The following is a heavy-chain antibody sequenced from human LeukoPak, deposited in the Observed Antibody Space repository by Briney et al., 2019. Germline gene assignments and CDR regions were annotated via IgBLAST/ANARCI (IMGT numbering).Heavy chain of an antibody. CDR3: ARIRRPRGYSYGPHTEKRIFFDY. J-gene: IGHJ4*02. CDR1: GGSFSGYY. V-gene: IGHV4-34*01. Sequence: SETLSLTCAVYGGSFSGYYWSWIRQPPGKGLEWIGEINHSGSTNCNPSLKSRVTISVDTSKNQFSLKLSSVTAADTAVYYCARIRRPRGYSYGPHTEKRIFFDYWGQGTLVTVSS. D-gene: IGHD5-18*01. CDR2: INHSGST.